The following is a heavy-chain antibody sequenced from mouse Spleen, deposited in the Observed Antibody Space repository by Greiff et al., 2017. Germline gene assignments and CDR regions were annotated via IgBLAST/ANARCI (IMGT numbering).Heavy chain of an antibody. CDR1: GYTFTDYY. CDR3: ARERGSNWPFDY. CDR2: IYPGSGNT. D-gene: IGHD4-1*01. J-gene: IGHJ2*01. V-gene: IGHV1-76*01. Sequence: QVQLKESGAELVRPGASVKLSCKASGYTFTDYYINWVKQRPGQGLEWIARIYPGSGNTYYNEKFKGKATLTAEKSSSTAYMQLSSLTSEDSAVYFCARERGSNWPFDYWGQGTTLTVSS.